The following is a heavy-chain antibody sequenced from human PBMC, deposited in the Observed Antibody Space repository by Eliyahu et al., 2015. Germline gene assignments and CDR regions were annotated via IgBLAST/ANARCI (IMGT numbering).Heavy chain of an antibody. D-gene: IGHD1-20*01. V-gene: IGHV3-30*18. CDR2: ISSEGSNR. J-gene: IGHJ4*02. CDR3: AKDMKGITAALDH. Sequence: MHWVRQAPGKGLEWVALISSEGSNRYYAESVKGRFTISRDVSKNTLYLQMNSLRIEDTGVYFCAKDMKGITAALDHWGQGTPVTVSS.